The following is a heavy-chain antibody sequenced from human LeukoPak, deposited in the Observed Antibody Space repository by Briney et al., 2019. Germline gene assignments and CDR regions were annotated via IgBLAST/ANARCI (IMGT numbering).Heavy chain of an antibody. V-gene: IGHV4-4*07. Sequence: SETLSLTCTVSGDSISSNSWTWIRQPAGEGLEWIGCISTSGSTYYNPSLKSRVTMSIDTSKNQFSLRLSSVTAADTTMYYCARGSSWFHYWGQGTLVTVSS. CDR2: ISTSGST. CDR3: ARGSSWFHY. D-gene: IGHD6-13*01. J-gene: IGHJ4*02. CDR1: GDSISSNS.